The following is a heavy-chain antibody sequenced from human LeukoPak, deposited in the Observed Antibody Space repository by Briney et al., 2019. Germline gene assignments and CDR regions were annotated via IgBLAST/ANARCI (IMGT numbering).Heavy chain of an antibody. CDR2: IYYSGST. V-gene: IGHV4-59*01. CDR3: ARGGWSLDY. D-gene: IGHD6-19*01. CDR1: GGSMSSFY. J-gene: IGHJ4*02. Sequence: SETLSLTCTVSGGSMSSFYWSWVRQPPGKRLEWIGYIYYSGSTNYNPSLKSRVTISVDTSKNHFSLKLTSVTAADTAVYYCARGGWSLDYWGQGTLVTVSS.